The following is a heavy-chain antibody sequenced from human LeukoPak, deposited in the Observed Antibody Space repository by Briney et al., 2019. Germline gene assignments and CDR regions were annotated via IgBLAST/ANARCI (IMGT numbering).Heavy chain of an antibody. CDR3: ARDPPQDYYDSSGYYPDAFDI. V-gene: IGHV1-18*01. CDR1: GYTFTSYG. J-gene: IGHJ3*02. CDR2: ISAYNGNT. D-gene: IGHD3-22*01. Sequence: EASVKVSCKASGYTFTSYGISWVREAPGQGLEWMGWISAYNGNTNYAQKLQGRVTMTTDTSTSTAYMELRSLRSDDTAVYYCARDPPQDYYDSSGYYPDAFDIWGQGTMVTVT.